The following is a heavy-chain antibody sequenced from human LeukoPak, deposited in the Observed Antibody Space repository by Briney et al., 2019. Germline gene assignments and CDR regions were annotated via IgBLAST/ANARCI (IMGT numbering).Heavy chain of an antibody. CDR1: GLTVSSNC. J-gene: IGHJ4*02. Sequence: CRSLSWAVAGLTVSSNCVNWVRQAPGEWRKWVSVICSGGSTNYADSVKGRFTISRDNSKNTLYLQMNSLRAEDTAVYYCARDSPRTGGGGSHFDYWGQGTLVTVSS. CDR3: ARDSPRTGGGGSHFDY. V-gene: IGHV3-66*01. CDR2: ICSGGST. D-gene: IGHD1-1*01.